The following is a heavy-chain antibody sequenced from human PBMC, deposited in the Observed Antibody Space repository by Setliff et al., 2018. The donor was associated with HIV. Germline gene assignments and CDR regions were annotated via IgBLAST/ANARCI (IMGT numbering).Heavy chain of an antibody. CDR3: ARRFEQWLAFDY. CDR1: GGSIKSSSDY. Sequence: PSETLSLTCTVSGGSIKSSSDYWGWIRQPPGKGLEWIGTIYYSGSTYYNPSLKSRVTISVDTSKNQFSLKLGSVTAADTAVYFCARRFEQWLAFDYWGQGTLVTSPQ. CDR2: IYYSGST. D-gene: IGHD6-19*01. J-gene: IGHJ4*02. V-gene: IGHV4-39*01.